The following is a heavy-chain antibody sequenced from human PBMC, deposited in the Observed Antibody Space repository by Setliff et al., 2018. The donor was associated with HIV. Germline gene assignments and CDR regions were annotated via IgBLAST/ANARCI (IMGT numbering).Heavy chain of an antibody. V-gene: IGHV4-38-2*01. D-gene: IGHD3-22*01. CDR2: IYSSGSP. Sequence: SETLSLTCAVSGYSISSGYFWGWIRQPPGKGLEWIGSIYSSGSPSYNPSLSSRLTISVDTSKNHVSLRLRSVTAADTAVYHCARRGGITTTVQGPPPFDFWGQGTLVTVSS. CDR1: GYSISSGYF. J-gene: IGHJ4*02. CDR3: ARRGGITTTVQGPPPFDF.